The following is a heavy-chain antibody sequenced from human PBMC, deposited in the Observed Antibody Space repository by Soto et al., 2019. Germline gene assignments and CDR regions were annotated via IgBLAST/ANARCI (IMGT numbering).Heavy chain of an antibody. CDR3: ARHFVVGGPALGITIFGVVLEDNWFDP. CDR1: GGSISSSSYY. D-gene: IGHD3-3*01. Sequence: QLQLQESGPGLVKPSETLSLTCTVSGGSISSSSYYWGWIRQPPGKGLEWIGSIYYSGSTYYNPSLKSRVTISVDTSKNQFSLKLSSVTAADTAVYYCARHFVVGGPALGITIFGVVLEDNWFDPWGQGTLVTVSS. J-gene: IGHJ5*02. V-gene: IGHV4-39*01. CDR2: IYYSGST.